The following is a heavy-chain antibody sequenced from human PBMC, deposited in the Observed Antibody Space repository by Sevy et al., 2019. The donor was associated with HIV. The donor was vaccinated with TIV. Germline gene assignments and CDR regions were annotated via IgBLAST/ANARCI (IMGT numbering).Heavy chain of an antibody. Sequence: GGSLRLSCAASGFTFSSYSMNWVRQAPGKGLEWVSLMYHGGSILYADSVRGRFITSRDKSKNTLYLQMNSLRGEDTAVYYCARFSGLLRDFWGQGTLVTVSS. J-gene: IGHJ4*02. D-gene: IGHD2-21*02. CDR1: GFTFSSYS. CDR2: MYHGGSI. CDR3: ARFSGLLRDF. V-gene: IGHV3-66*01.